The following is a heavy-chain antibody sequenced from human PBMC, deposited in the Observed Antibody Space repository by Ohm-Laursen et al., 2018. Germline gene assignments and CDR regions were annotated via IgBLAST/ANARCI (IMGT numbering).Heavy chain of an antibody. J-gene: IGHJ4*02. D-gene: IGHD3-22*01. CDR2: IYYSGIT. CDR1: GGSISSYY. Sequence: PGTLSLTCTVSGGSISSYYWSWIRQPPGKGLEWIGYIYYSGITNYNPSLKSRITMSIDTSKNQFFLKLSSVTAADTAVYYCAREGKYYDSSGYFMGYWGQGTLVTVSS. CDR3: AREGKYYDSSGYFMGY. V-gene: IGHV4-59*12.